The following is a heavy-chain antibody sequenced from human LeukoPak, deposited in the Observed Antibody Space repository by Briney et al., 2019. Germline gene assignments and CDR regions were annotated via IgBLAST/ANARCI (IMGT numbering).Heavy chain of an antibody. CDR1: GGSFSGYY. CDR3: ATLCSGGSCYSQDY. CDR2: INHSGST. V-gene: IGHV4-34*01. Sequence: SETLSLTCAVYGGSFSGYYWSWIRQPPGKGLEWIGEINHSGSTNYNPSLKSRVTISVDTSKNQFSPKLSPVTAADTAVYYCATLCSGGSCYSQDYWGQGTLVTVSS. J-gene: IGHJ4*02. D-gene: IGHD2-15*01.